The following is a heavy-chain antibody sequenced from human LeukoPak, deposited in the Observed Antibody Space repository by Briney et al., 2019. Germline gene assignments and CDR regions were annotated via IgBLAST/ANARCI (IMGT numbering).Heavy chain of an antibody. CDR3: AKEVTRVTPGSYYYYYGMDV. J-gene: IGHJ6*02. V-gene: IGHV3-30*18. CDR1: GFTFSSYG. D-gene: IGHD4-17*01. Sequence: GRSLRPSCAASGFTFSSYGMHWVRQAPGKGLEWVAVISYDGSNKYYADSVKGRFTISRDNSKNTLYLQMNSLRAEDTAVYYCAKEVTRVTPGSYYYYYGMDVWGQGTTVTVSS. CDR2: ISYDGSNK.